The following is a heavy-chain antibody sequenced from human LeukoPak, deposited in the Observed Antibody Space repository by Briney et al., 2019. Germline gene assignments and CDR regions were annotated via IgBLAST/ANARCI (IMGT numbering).Heavy chain of an antibody. CDR3: ARDGGYYYDSSGFPYY. V-gene: IGHV4-4*07. J-gene: IGHJ4*02. D-gene: IGHD3-22*01. CDR1: GGSISSYY. CDR2: IYTSGST. Sequence: SETLSLTCTVSGGSISSYYWSWIRQPAGKGLEWIGRIYTSGSTNYNPSLKSRVTISVDTSKNQFSLKLSSVTAADTAVYYCARDGGYYYDSSGFPYYWGQGTLVTVSS.